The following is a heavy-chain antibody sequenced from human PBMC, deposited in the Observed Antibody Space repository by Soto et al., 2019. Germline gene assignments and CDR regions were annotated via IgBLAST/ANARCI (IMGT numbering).Heavy chain of an antibody. CDR2: ISAYNGNL. CDR3: VRDGISGAEPFDV. D-gene: IGHD1-20*01. Sequence: GASVKVSCKASGYTFINYGISWVRQAPGQGLEWMGWISAYNGNLNYAPKIQGRVTMTTDASTTTAYMELRSLRSDDTAVYYCVRDGISGAEPFDVWGQGTMVTVS. CDR1: GYTFINYG. J-gene: IGHJ3*01. V-gene: IGHV1-18*01.